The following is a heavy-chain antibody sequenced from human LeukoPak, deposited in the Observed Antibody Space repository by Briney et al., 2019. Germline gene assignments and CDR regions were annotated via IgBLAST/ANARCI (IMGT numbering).Heavy chain of an antibody. CDR3: ARFAMGYDSSGYYGYYFDY. J-gene: IGHJ4*02. Sequence: SETLSLTCAVYGGSFSGYYWSWIRQPPGKGLEWIGEINHSGSTNYNPSLKSRVTISVDTSKNQFSLKLSSVTAADTAVYYCARFAMGYDSSGYYGYYFDYWGQGTLVTVSS. D-gene: IGHD3-22*01. CDR1: GGSFSGYY. CDR2: INHSGST. V-gene: IGHV4-34*01.